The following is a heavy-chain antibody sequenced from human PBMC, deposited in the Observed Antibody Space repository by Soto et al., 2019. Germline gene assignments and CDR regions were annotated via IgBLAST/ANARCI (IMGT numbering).Heavy chain of an antibody. CDR3: AGPGYSNSFRTYYMDV. D-gene: IGHD6-13*01. CDR1: GGSISSSSYY. Sequence: PSEPLSLTCTVSGGSISSSSYYWGWIRQPPGKGLEWIGSIYYSGSTYYNPSLKSRVTISVDTSKNQFSLKLSSVTAADTAVYYCAGPGYSNSFRTYYMDVWGKGTTVTVSS. V-gene: IGHV4-39*01. J-gene: IGHJ6*03. CDR2: IYYSGST.